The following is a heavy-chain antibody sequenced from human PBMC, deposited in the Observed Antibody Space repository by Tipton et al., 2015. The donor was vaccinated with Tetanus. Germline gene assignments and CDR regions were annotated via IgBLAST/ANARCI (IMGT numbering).Heavy chain of an antibody. Sequence: SLRLSCAASGFTSESHYMHWVRQTPGKGLAWISRINPDGRRTNYADSVKGRFTISRDNAKNTVYLQMNSLRAEDTAVYFCARRSLTNYGLDVWGQGTPVTVSS. CDR1: GFTSESHY. D-gene: IGHD1-1*01. CDR3: ARRSLTNYGLDV. V-gene: IGHV3-74*01. J-gene: IGHJ6*02. CDR2: INPDGRRT.